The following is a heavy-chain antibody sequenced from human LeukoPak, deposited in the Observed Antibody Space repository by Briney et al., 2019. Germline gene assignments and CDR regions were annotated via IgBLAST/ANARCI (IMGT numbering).Heavy chain of an antibody. CDR1: GGSFSGYY. D-gene: IGHD6-19*01. CDR3: AKTSGWSKPQGAYYYGMDV. CDR2: INHSGST. V-gene: IGHV4-34*01. J-gene: IGHJ6*02. Sequence: PSETLSLTCAVYGGSFSGYYWSWIRQPPGKGLEWIGEINHSGSTNYNPSLKSRVTISVDTSKNQFSLKLSSVTAADTAVYYCAKTSGWSKPQGAYYYGMDVWGQRTTVTVSS.